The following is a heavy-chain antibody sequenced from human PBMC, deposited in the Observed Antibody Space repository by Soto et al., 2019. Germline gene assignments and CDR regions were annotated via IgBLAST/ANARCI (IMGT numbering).Heavy chain of an antibody. CDR3: ASAEAYGSGTYPKIETYYYYYGMDV. D-gene: IGHD3-10*01. J-gene: IGHJ6*01. CDR1: GFTFSSYA. Sequence: QVQLVESGGGVVQPGRSLRLSCAASGFTFSSYAMHWVRQAPGKGLEWVAAISYDGSNKYYADSVKGRFTISRDNSKNTLYLQMNTLRAEDTAVFYCASAEAYGSGTYPKIETYYYYYGMDVW. CDR2: ISYDGSNK. V-gene: IGHV3-30-3*01.